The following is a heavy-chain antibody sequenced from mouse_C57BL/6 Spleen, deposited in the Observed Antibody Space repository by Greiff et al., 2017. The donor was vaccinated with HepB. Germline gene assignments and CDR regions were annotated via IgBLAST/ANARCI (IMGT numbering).Heavy chain of an antibody. Sequence: VQVVESGPELVKPGASVKISCKASGYAFSSSWMNWVKQRPGKGLEWIGRIYPGDGDTNYNGKFKGKATLTADKSSSTAYMQLSSLTSEDSAVYFCARFTTVVDWYFDVWGTGTTVTVSS. J-gene: IGHJ1*03. D-gene: IGHD1-1*01. CDR2: IYPGDGDT. CDR3: ARFTTVVDWYFDV. CDR1: GYAFSSSW. V-gene: IGHV1-82*01.